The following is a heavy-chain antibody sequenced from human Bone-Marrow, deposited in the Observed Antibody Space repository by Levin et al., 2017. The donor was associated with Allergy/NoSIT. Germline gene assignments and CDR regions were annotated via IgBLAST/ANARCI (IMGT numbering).Heavy chain of an antibody. V-gene: IGHV1-69*06. CDR2: IIPMFETT. Sequence: SVKVSCKASGGTLNSHGITWVRQAPGQGLEWMGGIIPMFETTNYEQKTQGRVTISASKSTSTTYMELSSLRSEDTAVYYCAMNSGPNYYYAMDVWGQGTTVTVSS. J-gene: IGHJ6*02. CDR1: GGTLNSHG. CDR3: AMNSGPNYYYAMDV.